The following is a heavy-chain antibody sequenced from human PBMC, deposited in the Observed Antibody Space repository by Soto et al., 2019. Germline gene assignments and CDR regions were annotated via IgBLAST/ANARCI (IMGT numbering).Heavy chain of an antibody. V-gene: IGHV3-48*02. D-gene: IGHD3-22*01. Sequence: GGSLRLSCAASGFTFSSFHMNWVRQAPGRGLEWVAYITSSSDTIYYSDSVKGRFTISRDNGKNSLFLQMNSLRDEDTAVYYCARVVVVIPPGYYYAMDVWGQGTTVTVSS. CDR2: ITSSSDTI. J-gene: IGHJ6*02. CDR1: GFTFSSFH. CDR3: ARVVVVIPPGYYYAMDV.